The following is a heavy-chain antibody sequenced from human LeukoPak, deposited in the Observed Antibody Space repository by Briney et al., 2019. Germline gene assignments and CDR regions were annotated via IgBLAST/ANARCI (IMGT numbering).Heavy chain of an antibody. CDR3: AKFAYNWNAPDGFDM. Sequence: GGSLRLSCAASGFTFSSYSMNWVRQAPGKGLEWVSYISSSSSTIYYADSVKGRFTISRDNAKNSLYLQMNSLRAEDTAVYFCAKFAYNWNAPDGFDMWGQGTMVIVSS. J-gene: IGHJ3*02. D-gene: IGHD1-1*01. V-gene: IGHV3-48*04. CDR1: GFTFSSYS. CDR2: ISSSSSTI.